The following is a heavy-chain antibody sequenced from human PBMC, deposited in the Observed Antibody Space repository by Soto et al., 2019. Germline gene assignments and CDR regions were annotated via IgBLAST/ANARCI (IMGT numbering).Heavy chain of an antibody. CDR3: AKPYYEILTGYSPFDY. Sequence: VHLLESGGGLVHPGGSLRLSCAASGFTFSNYAMSWVRQAPGRGLEWVSAISGSGGTTYYTDSVKGRFTISRDNSKNTLSLQVNSLNAEDTALYYCAKPYYEILTGYSPFDYWGQGTLVTVSS. V-gene: IGHV3-23*01. D-gene: IGHD3-9*01. CDR2: ISGSGGTT. J-gene: IGHJ4*02. CDR1: GFTFSNYA.